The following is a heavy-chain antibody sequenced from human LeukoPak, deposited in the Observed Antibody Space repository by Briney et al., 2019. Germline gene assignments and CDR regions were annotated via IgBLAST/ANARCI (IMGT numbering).Heavy chain of an antibody. J-gene: IGHJ3*02. CDR3: ARGASVVAGSDNAFDI. V-gene: IGHV3-30*03. D-gene: IGHD6-19*01. CDR2: ISYDGSNK. CDR1: GFTFSSYG. Sequence: GGSLRLSCAASGFTFSSYGMHWVRQAPGKGLEWVAVISYDGSNKYYADSVKGRFTISRDNAKKSVHLQMNSLRAEDTAVYYCARGASVVAGSDNAFDIWGQGTMVTVSS.